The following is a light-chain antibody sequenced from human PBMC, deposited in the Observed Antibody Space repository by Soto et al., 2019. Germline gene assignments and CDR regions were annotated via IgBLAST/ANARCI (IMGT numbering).Light chain of an antibody. CDR1: SSVVGSYNL. V-gene: IGLV2-23*02. Sequence: SALSQPASLAGSPGQSVTLSCPGTSSVVGSYNLVSWYQQHPGKAPILMIYEVSKRPSGVSNRFSGSKSGNTASLTISGLQAEDEADYYCCSYAGSSTYVFGTGTKVTVL. J-gene: IGLJ1*01. CDR3: CSYAGSSTYV. CDR2: EVS.